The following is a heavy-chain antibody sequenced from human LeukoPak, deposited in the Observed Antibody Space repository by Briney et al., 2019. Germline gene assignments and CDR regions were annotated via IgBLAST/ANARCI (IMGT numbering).Heavy chain of an antibody. Sequence: KPSETLSLTCAVYGGSFSGYYWSWIRQPPGKGLEWIGEINHSGSTNYNPSLKSRVTISVDTSKNQFSLKLSSVTAADTAVYYCARGLMMAVAGRGEFHYWGQGTLVTVSS. CDR1: GGSFSGYY. V-gene: IGHV4-34*01. J-gene: IGHJ4*02. D-gene: IGHD6-13*01. CDR2: INHSGST. CDR3: ARGLMMAVAGRGEFHY.